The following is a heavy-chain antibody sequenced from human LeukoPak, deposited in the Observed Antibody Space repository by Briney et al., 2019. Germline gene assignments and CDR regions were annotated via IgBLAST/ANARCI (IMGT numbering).Heavy chain of an antibody. V-gene: IGHV4-34*01. CDR3: ARDYEGRDVVVVPAAIY. D-gene: IGHD2-2*01. CDR2: INHSGST. CDR1: GGSFSGYY. J-gene: IGHJ4*02. Sequence: SETLSLTCAVYGGSFSGYYWSWIRQPPGKGLEWIGEINHSGSTNYNPSLKSRVTISVDTSKNQFSLKLSSVTAADTAVYYCARDYEGRDVVVVPAAIYWGQGTLVTVSS.